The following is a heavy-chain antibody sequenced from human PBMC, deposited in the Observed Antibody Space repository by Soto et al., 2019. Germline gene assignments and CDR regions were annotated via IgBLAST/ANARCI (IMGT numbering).Heavy chain of an antibody. J-gene: IGHJ3*02. V-gene: IGHV4-59*08. Sequence: PSDTLSLTCTVSGGSISIYYWSWIRQPPGKGLEWIGYIYYSGSTNYNPSLKSRVTISVDTSKNQFSLKLSSVTAADTAVYYCARRSLYYYGSGSYYTDAFDIWGQGTMVTVSS. D-gene: IGHD3-10*01. CDR2: IYYSGST. CDR1: GGSISIYY. CDR3: ARRSLYYYGSGSYYTDAFDI.